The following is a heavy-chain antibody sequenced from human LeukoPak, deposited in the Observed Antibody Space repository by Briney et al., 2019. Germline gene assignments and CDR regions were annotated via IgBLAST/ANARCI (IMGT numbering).Heavy chain of an antibody. D-gene: IGHD6-6*01. V-gene: IGHV1-2*02. J-gene: IGHJ5*02. CDR1: GYTFTGDF. CDR2: INSDSCCT. CDR3: ARGNIATRRGENWFDP. Sequence: ASVKVSCKASGYTFTGDFIHWVRQAPGQGLEWMGWINSDSCCTNYARKFQGRVTMTRDTSISTAYMELSSLRSDDTAVFYCARGNIATRRGENWFDPWGQGTLVTVSS.